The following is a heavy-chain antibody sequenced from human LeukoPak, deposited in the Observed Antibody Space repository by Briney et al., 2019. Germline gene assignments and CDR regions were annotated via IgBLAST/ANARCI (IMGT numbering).Heavy chain of an antibody. V-gene: IGHV3-48*04. Sequence: SGGPLTLSCAASGFTFCIYRMNCVRQATGEGRVWVSYISSSGSTIYYANSVNAIFTNSRDNAKNPLYLQMNGVRAEDTAVYYCAELGIAMNGGVWGKGTTVTISS. CDR1: GFTFCIYR. D-gene: IGHD3-10*02. J-gene: IGHJ6*04. CDR3: AELGIAMNGGV. CDR2: ISSSGSTI.